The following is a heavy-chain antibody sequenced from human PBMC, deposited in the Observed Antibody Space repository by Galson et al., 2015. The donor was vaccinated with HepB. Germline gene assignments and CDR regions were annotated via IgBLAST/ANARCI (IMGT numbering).Heavy chain of an antibody. Sequence: SLRLSCAASGFTFSSYAMHWVRQAPGKGLEWVAVISYDGSNKYYADSVKGRFTISRDNSKNTLYLQMNSLRAEDTAVYYCARVAIHGGGYFSYFDYWGQGTLVTVSS. CDR2: ISYDGSNK. CDR3: ARVAIHGGGYFSYFDY. J-gene: IGHJ4*02. V-gene: IGHV3-30*04. D-gene: IGHD2-2*02. CDR1: GFTFSSYA.